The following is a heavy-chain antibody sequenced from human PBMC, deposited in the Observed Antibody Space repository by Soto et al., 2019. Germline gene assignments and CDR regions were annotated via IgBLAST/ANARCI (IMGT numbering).Heavy chain of an antibody. Sequence: SETLSLTCIVSVVSVRRYTWSWVRQPANKGLEWIGRVFSSVSATYNPSLKSRVSITMDTPENRISLKLDSVTAADAGVYYCARDGMTTGDTWGPGTAVTVSS. V-gene: IGHV4-4*07. CDR1: VVSVRRYT. J-gene: IGHJ4*02. CDR3: ARDGMTTGDT. D-gene: IGHD2-21*02. CDR2: VFSSVSA.